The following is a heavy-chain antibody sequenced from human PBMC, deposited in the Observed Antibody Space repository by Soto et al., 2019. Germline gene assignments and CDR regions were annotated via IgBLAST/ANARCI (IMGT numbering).Heavy chain of an antibody. D-gene: IGHD6-19*01. CDR2: INAYNGNT. CDR3: ARDPVAGTYFDY. CDR1: GYTFTSLG. Sequence: ASVKVCCKASGYTFTSLGISWVRQAPGQGLEWMGWINAYNGNTNYAQKLQGRVTMTTDTSTSTAYMALRSLRSDDTAVYYCARDPVAGTYFDYWGQGALVTVSS. J-gene: IGHJ4*02. V-gene: IGHV1-18*01.